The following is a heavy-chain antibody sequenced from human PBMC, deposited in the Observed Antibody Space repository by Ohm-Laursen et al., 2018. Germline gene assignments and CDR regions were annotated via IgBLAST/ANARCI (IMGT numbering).Heavy chain of an antibody. J-gene: IGHJ6*02. V-gene: IGHV1-8*01. CDR1: GYTFTSYD. D-gene: IGHD3-22*01. Sequence: VSSVKVSCKASGYTFTSYDITWVRQATGQGLEWMGWMNPNSDNTGYAQKFQGRVTTTRNTSISTAYMELSSLRSEDTAVYYCARVTMIVVVITNPSDYYGMDVWGQGTTVTVSS. CDR2: MNPNSDNT. CDR3: ARVTMIVVVITNPSDYYGMDV.